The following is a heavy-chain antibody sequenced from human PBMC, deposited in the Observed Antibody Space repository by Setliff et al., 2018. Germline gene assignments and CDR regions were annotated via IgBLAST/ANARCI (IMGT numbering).Heavy chain of an antibody. D-gene: IGHD3-10*01. V-gene: IGHV3-7*01. CDR1: GFDFGSYA. CDR3: ARDDGITMVRGVITYYYGMDV. J-gene: IGHJ6*02. CDR2: IKKDGSIK. Sequence: GGSLRLSCAASGFDFGSYAMNWVRQAPGKGLEWVANIKKDGSIKYYLDSVRGRFTISRDNAENSLTLQMNSLRAEDTAVYYCARDDGITMVRGVITYYYGMDVWGQGTTVTVSS.